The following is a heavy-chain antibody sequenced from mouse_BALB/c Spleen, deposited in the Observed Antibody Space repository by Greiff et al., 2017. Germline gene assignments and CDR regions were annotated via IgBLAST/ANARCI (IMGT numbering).Heavy chain of an antibody. CDR2: IWSGGST. Sequence: QVHVKQSGPGLVQPSQSLSITCTVSGFSLTSYGVHWVRQSPGKGLEWLGVIWSGGSTDYNAAFISRLSISKDNSKSQVFFKMNSLQANDTAIYYCARPLMVGGWFAYWGQGTLVTVSA. CDR1: GFSLTSYG. V-gene: IGHV2-2*02. D-gene: IGHD2-3*01. J-gene: IGHJ3*01. CDR3: ARPLMVGGWFAY.